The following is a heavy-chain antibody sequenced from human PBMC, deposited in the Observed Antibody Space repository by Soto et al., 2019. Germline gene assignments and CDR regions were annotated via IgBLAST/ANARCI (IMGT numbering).Heavy chain of an antibody. Sequence: KSGPTLVNPTQTLTLACTFSGFSLSTTGVGVSWIRQPPGKALEWLALIYWHDDKRYSPSLKSRLTITNDTSKNQVVLTITNMDPVDTATYYCAHRGGATVGLYYFDYWGQGALVTVSS. J-gene: IGHJ4*02. D-gene: IGHD3-16*01. CDR3: AHRGGATVGLYYFDY. CDR1: GFSLSTTGVG. V-gene: IGHV2-5*01. CDR2: IYWHDDK.